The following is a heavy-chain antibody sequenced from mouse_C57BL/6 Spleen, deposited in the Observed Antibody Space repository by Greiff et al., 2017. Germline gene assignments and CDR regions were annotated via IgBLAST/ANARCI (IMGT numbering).Heavy chain of an antibody. Sequence: QVQLQQPGAELVMPGASVKLSCKASGYTFTSYWMHWVKQRPGQGLAWIGELDPSDSYTNYNQKFKGKSTLTVDKSSSTAYMQLSSLTSEDSAVYYCARRPYGNYAMDYWGQGTSVTVSS. CDR2: LDPSDSYT. CDR1: GYTFTSYW. V-gene: IGHV1-69*01. D-gene: IGHD2-1*01. CDR3: ARRPYGNYAMDY. J-gene: IGHJ4*01.